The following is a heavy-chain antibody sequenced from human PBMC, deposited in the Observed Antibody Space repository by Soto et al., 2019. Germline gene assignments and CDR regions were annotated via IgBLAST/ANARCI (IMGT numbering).Heavy chain of an antibody. Sequence: ASVKVSCKASGYTFTGYYMHWVRQAPGQGLEWMGWINPNSGGTNYAQKFQGRVTMTRDTSISTAYMELSRLRSDDTAVYYCARELVPAARHYYYYGMDVWGQGTTATVSS. CDR2: INPNSGGT. J-gene: IGHJ6*02. V-gene: IGHV1-2*02. D-gene: IGHD2-2*01. CDR1: GYTFTGYY. CDR3: ARELVPAARHYYYYGMDV.